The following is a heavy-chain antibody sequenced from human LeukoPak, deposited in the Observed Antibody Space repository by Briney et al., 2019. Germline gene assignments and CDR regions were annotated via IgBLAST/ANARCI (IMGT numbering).Heavy chain of an antibody. J-gene: IGHJ4*02. V-gene: IGHV3-48*01. Sequence: GGSLRLSCAASGFTFSTYSMNWVRQAPGKGLEWVSYISSSSVTIYYADSVKGRFTISRDNAKNSLYLQMSSLRAEDTAVYYCAREVVGATNDYWGQGTLVTVSS. D-gene: IGHD1-26*01. CDR1: GFTFSTYS. CDR2: ISSSSVTI. CDR3: AREVVGATNDY.